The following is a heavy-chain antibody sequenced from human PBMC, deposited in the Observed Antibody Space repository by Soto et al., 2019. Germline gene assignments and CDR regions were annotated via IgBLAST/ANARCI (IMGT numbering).Heavy chain of an antibody. CDR1: GFRFSNYP. D-gene: IGHD3-3*01. CDR3: ADGGEWSFNFVY. Sequence: GGSLRLSCAASGFRFSNYPMSWVRQGPGKGLEWVAGISIGGQNTYYADSVKGRFTISRDNSKNTLYLQMNNLRAGDTAVYYCADGGEWSFNFVYWGQGTLVTVSS. J-gene: IGHJ4*02. CDR2: ISIGGQNT. V-gene: IGHV3-23*01.